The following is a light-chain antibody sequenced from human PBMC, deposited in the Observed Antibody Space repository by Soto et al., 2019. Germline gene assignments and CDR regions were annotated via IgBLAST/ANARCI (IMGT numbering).Light chain of an antibody. CDR2: AAS. Sequence: DIQLTQSPSSVSASVGDTVTITCRASQDSSTWLAWYQQKAGNAPKLLVYAASTLQSGVPSRFSGSGSGTEFTLTINSLQREDFATYYCQQANSSPYTFGLGTILEIK. CDR3: QQANSSPYT. J-gene: IGKJ2*01. V-gene: IGKV1D-12*01. CDR1: QDSSTW.